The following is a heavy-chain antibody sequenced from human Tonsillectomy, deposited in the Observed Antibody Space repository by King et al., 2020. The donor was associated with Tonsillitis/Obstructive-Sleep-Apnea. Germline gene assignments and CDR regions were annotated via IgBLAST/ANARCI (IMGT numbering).Heavy chain of an antibody. J-gene: IGHJ3*02. CDR3: ARLGTYCSGGSCYHDAFDI. CDR1: GFTVSSNY. D-gene: IGHD2-15*01. Sequence: VQLVESGGGLIQPGGSLRLSCAASGFTVSSNYMSWVRQAPGKGLEWVSVIYSGGSTYYADSVKGRFTISRDSSKNTLYLQMNSLRAEDTAVYYCARLGTYCSGGSCYHDAFDIWGQGTMVTVSS. V-gene: IGHV3-53*01. CDR2: IYSGGST.